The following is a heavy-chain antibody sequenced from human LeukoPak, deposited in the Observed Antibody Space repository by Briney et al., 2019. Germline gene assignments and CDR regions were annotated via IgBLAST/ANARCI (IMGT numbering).Heavy chain of an antibody. CDR1: GFTFSSYA. CDR2: ISYDGSNK. Sequence: PGRSLRLSCAASGFTFSSYAMHWVRQAPGKGLEWVAVISYDGSNKYYADSVKGRFTISRDNSKNTLYLQMNSLRAEDTAVCYCARGCSSTSCYMLLSYMDVWGKGTTVTVSS. V-gene: IGHV3-30*01. CDR3: ARGCSSTSCYMLLSYMDV. D-gene: IGHD2-2*02. J-gene: IGHJ6*03.